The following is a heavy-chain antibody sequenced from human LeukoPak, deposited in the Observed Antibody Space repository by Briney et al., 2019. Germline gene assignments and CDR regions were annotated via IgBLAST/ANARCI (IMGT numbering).Heavy chain of an antibody. Sequence: GGSLRLSCAASGFTFSSYAMSWVRQAPGKGLEWVSAISGSGGSTYYADSVKGRFTISRDNAKNSLYLQMNSLRAEDTAVYYCARDYGDPSFDIWGQGTMVTVSS. CDR3: ARDYGDPSFDI. J-gene: IGHJ3*02. CDR2: ISGSGGST. D-gene: IGHD4-17*01. V-gene: IGHV3-23*01. CDR1: GFTFSSYA.